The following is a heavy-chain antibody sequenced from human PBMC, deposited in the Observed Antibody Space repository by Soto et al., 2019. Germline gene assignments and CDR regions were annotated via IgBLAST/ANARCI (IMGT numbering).Heavy chain of an antibody. CDR1: GGSISSSSYY. D-gene: IGHD3-3*01. CDR2: IYYSGST. CDR3: ARRSGPADLWSGYYASNWFDP. V-gene: IGHV4-39*01. J-gene: IGHJ5*02. Sequence: SETLSLTCTVSGGSISSSSYYWGWIRQPPGKGLEWIGSIYYSGSTYYNPSLKSRVTISVDTSKNQFSLKLSSVTAADTAVYYCARRSGPADLWSGYYASNWFDPWGQGTLVTVSS.